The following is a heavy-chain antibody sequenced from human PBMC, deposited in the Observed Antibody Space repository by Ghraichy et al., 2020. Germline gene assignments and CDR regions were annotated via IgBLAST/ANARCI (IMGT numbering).Heavy chain of an antibody. CDR2: IWYDGSNK. CDR1: GFTFSSYG. J-gene: IGHJ6*02. D-gene: IGHD2-2*01. V-gene: IGHV3-33*01. Sequence: LSLTCAASGFTFSSYGMHWVRQAPGKGLEWVAVIWYDGSNKYYADSVKGRFTISRDNSKNTLYLQMNSLRAEDTAVYYCARDMQYQPVSSYYYYGMDVWGQGTTVTVSS. CDR3: ARDMQYQPVSSYYYYGMDV.